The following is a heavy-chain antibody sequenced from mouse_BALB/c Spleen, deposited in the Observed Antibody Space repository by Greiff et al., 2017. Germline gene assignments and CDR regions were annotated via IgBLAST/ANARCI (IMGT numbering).Heavy chain of an antibody. V-gene: IGHV1-14*01. CDR3: AREGLLHAMDY. CDR1: GYTFTSYV. Sequence: VQLQQSGPELVKPGASVKMSCKASGYTFTSYVMHWVKQKPGQGLEWIGYINPYNDGTKYNEKFKGKATLTSDKSSSTAYMELSSLTSEDSAVYYCAREGLLHAMDYWGQGTSVTVSS. J-gene: IGHJ4*01. CDR2: INPYNDGT. D-gene: IGHD2-3*01.